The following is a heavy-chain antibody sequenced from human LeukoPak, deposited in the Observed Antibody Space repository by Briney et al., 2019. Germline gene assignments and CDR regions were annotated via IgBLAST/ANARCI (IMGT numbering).Heavy chain of an antibody. Sequence: GASVKVSCKASGYTFTSYYMHWVRQAPGQGLEWMGIINPRGGSTSYAQKFQGRVTMTRDTSTSTAYMELSSLRSEDPAVYYCARARRVVVPAATYYYGMDVWGQGTTVTVSS. CDR2: INPRGGST. J-gene: IGHJ6*02. CDR3: ARARRVVVPAATYYYGMDV. CDR1: GYTFTSYY. V-gene: IGHV1-46*01. D-gene: IGHD2-2*01.